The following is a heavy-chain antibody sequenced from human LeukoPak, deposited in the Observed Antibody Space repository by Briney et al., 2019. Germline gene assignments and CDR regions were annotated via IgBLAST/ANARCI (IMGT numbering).Heavy chain of an antibody. CDR3: ARDESGSYYFQH. CDR1: GGSISSGGYS. D-gene: IGHD1-26*01. CDR2: IYHSGST. J-gene: IGHJ1*01. Sequence: SETLSLTCAVSGGSISSGGYSWSWIRQPPGKGLEWIGYIYHSGSTYYNPSLKSRVTISVDTSKNQFSLKLSSVTAADTAVYYCARDESGSYYFQHWGQGTLVTVSS. V-gene: IGHV4-30-2*01.